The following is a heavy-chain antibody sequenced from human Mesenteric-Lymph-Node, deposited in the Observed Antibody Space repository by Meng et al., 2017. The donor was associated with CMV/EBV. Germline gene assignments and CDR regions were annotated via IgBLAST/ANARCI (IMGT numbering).Heavy chain of an antibody. V-gene: IGHV1-2*02. J-gene: IGHJ2*01. CDR3: ARVGEGNWGSESWYFDL. D-gene: IGHD7-27*01. CDR1: YTFTGYD. Sequence: YTFTGYDMHWVRQAPGQGLEWVRWINPDSGGTSDAQKFQGRVTMTRDTSISTAYMELSRLRSDDTAVYYCARVGEGNWGSESWYFDLWGRGTLVTVSS. CDR2: INPDSGGT.